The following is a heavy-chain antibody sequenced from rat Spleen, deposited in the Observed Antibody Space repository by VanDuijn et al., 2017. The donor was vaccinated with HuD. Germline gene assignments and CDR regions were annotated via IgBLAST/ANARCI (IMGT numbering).Heavy chain of an antibody. CDR3: DRYTTDYVVPY. CDR2: IWGSGNT. CDR1: GFTFSSFP. D-gene: IGHD1-6*01. J-gene: IGHJ3*01. V-gene: IGHV2S61*01. Sequence: VQLVESGGGLVQPGRSLKLSCAASGFTFSSFPMAWVRQAPKKGLEWMGVIWGSGNTNYNSTLKSRLSITRDTAKSQVFLKMNNLQTEDTAMYFCDRYTTDYVVPYWGQGTLVTVSS.